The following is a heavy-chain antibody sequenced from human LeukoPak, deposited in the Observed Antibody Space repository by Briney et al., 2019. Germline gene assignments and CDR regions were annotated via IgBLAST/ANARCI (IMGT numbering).Heavy chain of an antibody. CDR2: IIPIFGTA. Sequence: ASVKVSCKASGGTFSSYAICWVRQAPGQGLEWMGGIIPIFGTANYAQKFQGRVTITTDESTSTAYMELSSLRSEDTAVYYCARGNTAMGLFDYWGQGTLVTVSS. D-gene: IGHD5-18*01. CDR3: ARGNTAMGLFDY. V-gene: IGHV1-69*05. CDR1: GGTFSSYA. J-gene: IGHJ4*02.